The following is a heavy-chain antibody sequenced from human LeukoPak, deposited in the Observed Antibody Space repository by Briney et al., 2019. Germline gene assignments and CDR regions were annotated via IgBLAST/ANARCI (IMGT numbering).Heavy chain of an antibody. CDR3: ARDRKYSGYDWGPGYYYMDV. J-gene: IGHJ6*03. Sequence: ASVKVSCKASGYTFTSYGISWVRQAPGQGLEWMGWISAYNGNTNYAQKLQGRVTMTTDTSTSTAYMELRSLRSDDTAVYYCARDRKYSGYDWGPGYYYMDVWGKGTTVTVSS. CDR2: ISAYNGNT. CDR1: GYTFTSYG. V-gene: IGHV1-18*01. D-gene: IGHD5-12*01.